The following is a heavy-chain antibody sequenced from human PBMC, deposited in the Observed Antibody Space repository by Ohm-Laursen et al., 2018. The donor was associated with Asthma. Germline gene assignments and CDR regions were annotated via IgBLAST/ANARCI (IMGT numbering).Heavy chain of an antibody. J-gene: IGHJ4*02. V-gene: IGHV4-39*07. CDR2: IYYSGST. CDR3: ARDSSGWSFDY. Sequence: SDTLSLTCTVSGGSISSSSYYWGWIRQPPGKGLEWIGSIYYSGSTYYNPSLKSRVTISVDTSKNQFSLKLSSVTAADTAVYYCARDSSGWSFDYWGQGTLVTVSS. D-gene: IGHD6-19*01. CDR1: GGSISSSSYY.